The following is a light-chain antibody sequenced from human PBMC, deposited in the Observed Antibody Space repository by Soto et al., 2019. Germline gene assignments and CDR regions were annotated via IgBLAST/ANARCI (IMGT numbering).Light chain of an antibody. CDR3: CLYGGSNNYVV. J-gene: IGLJ2*01. Sequence: QSVLTQPASVSGAPGQSITISCTGTSSDVGKYTFVSWYGQHPGKAPKLIIFEVNKRPSGVSNRFSGSKSANTASLTISGLQSVDEANYYCCLYGGSNNYVVFGGGTKLTVL. CDR1: SSDVGKYTF. CDR2: EVN. V-gene: IGLV2-23*02.